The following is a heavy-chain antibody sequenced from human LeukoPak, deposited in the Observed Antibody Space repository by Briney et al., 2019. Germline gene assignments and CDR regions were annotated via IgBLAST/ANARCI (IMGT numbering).Heavy chain of an antibody. CDR2: VSGSGNIT. J-gene: IGHJ4*02. V-gene: IGHV3-23*01. CDR1: GFTFSSYA. CDR3: EMTPFDY. Sequence: GGSLRLSCAGSGFTFSSYAMSWVRQAPGKGLEWVSTVSGSGNITYYADSVMGRFTISRDNSKNTLSLQMNSLRVEDTAVYYCEMTPFDYWGQGTLVTVSS.